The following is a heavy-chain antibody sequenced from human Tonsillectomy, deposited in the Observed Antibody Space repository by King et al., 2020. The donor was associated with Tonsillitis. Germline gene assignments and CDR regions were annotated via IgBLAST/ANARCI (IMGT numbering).Heavy chain of an antibody. V-gene: IGHV2-70*01. J-gene: IGHJ1*01. CDR1: GFSLSTSGMC. CDR3: ARTYYDSSGYRAEYFQH. D-gene: IGHD3-22*01. Sequence: TLKESGPALVKPPQTLTLTCTFSGFSLSTSGMCVTWIRQPPGKALEWLAFIDWDDDKYYSTSLMTRLTISKDTSKNQVVLTMTNMDPVDTATYYCARTYYDSSGYRAEYFQHWGQGTLVTVSS. CDR2: IDWDDDK.